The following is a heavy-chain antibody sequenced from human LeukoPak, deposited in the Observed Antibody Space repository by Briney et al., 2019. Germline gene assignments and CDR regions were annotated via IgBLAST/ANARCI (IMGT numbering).Heavy chain of an antibody. Sequence: GGSLRLSCGASGFTFSSYWMSWVRQAPGKGLEWVANIKQDGSEKYYVDSVKGRFTISRDNAKNSLYLQMNSLRAEDTAVYYCARLVTYGDYSDYWGQGTLVTVSS. CDR1: GFTFSSYW. J-gene: IGHJ4*02. CDR2: IKQDGSEK. CDR3: ARLVTYGDYSDY. V-gene: IGHV3-7*01. D-gene: IGHD4-17*01.